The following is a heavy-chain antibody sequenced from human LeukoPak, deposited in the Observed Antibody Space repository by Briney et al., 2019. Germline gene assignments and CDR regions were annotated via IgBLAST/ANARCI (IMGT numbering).Heavy chain of an antibody. CDR2: IKSKSAGGTT. V-gene: IGHV3-15*01. Sequence: TGGSLRLSCAATGFTFSDAWMTWLRQAPGKGLEWVGRIKSKSAGGTTEYAAPVKGRFTISRDDSKDTLFLQMNSLKTEDTAMYYCTADVPTMVAQIDYWGQGTRVTVSS. CDR1: GFTFSDAW. CDR3: TADVPTMVAQIDY. J-gene: IGHJ4*02. D-gene: IGHD4/OR15-4a*01.